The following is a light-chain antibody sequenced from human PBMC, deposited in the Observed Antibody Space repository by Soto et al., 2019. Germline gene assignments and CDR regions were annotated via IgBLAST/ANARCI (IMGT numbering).Light chain of an antibody. CDR3: QQVNSYPIT. V-gene: IGKV1-9*01. J-gene: IGKJ5*01. Sequence: DIHLTQSPFFLSASVGARVTITCRASQGIRSYLAWYQQKPGRAPKLLMYIASTLQTGVPSRFSGSGSGTEFTLTITSLQPEDFATYYCQQVNSYPITFGQGTRLEIK. CDR2: IAS. CDR1: QGIRSY.